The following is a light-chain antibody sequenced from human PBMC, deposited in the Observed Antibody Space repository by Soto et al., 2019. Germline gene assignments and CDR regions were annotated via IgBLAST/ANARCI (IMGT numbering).Light chain of an antibody. V-gene: IGKV3-20*01. Sequence: EIVLTQSPGTLSLSPGERATLSCRASQSVSSSYLAGYQQKPGQAPRLLIYGASSRATGIPDRFSGSGSGTDFTLPITRLEPEDCAVYYCQHYSTSPRTFGQGPKVEVK. CDR2: GAS. CDR3: QHYSTSPRT. J-gene: IGKJ1*01. CDR1: QSVSSSY.